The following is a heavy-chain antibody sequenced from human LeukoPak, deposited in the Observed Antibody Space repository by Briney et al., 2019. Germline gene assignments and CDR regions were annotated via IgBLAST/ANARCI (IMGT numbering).Heavy chain of an antibody. J-gene: IGHJ6*03. CDR3: ARGGSSSWYISNYYYYMDV. CDR1: GYTFTSYG. V-gene: IGHV1-18*01. CDR2: ISGYNDNT. Sequence: GASVKVSCKASGYTFTSYGISWVRQAPGQGLEWMGWISGYNDNTNYAQKLQGRVTMTTDTSTSTAYMELRSLRSDDTAVYYCARGGSSSWYISNYYYYMDVWGKGTTVTVSS. D-gene: IGHD6-13*01.